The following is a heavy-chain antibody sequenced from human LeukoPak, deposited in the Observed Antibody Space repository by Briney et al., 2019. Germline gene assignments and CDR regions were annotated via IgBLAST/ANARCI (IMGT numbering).Heavy chain of an antibody. CDR1: GLTFNNYW. J-gene: IGHJ3*02. CDR2: IKQDGSEK. Sequence: GGSLRLSCAASGLTFNNYWMNWVRQAPGKGLEWVANIKQDGSEKKYVDSVKGRFTISRDNAKKSLYLQMNSLRAEDTAVYYCARRRGTTGTAFDIWGQGTMVTVSS. V-gene: IGHV3-7*01. D-gene: IGHD4-17*01. CDR3: ARRRGTTGTAFDI.